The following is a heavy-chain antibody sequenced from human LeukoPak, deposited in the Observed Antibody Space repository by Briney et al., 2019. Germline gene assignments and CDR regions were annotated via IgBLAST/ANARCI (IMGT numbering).Heavy chain of an antibody. CDR3: AREDCSSTSCFFDY. J-gene: IGHJ4*02. CDR1: GYTFTSYA. V-gene: IGHV1-69*05. Sequence: ASVKVSCTASGYTFTSYAMTWVRQAPGQGLEWMGGIIPIFGTANYAQKFQGRVTITTDESTSTAYMELSSLRSEDTAVYYCAREDCSSTSCFFDYWGQGTLVTVSS. CDR2: IIPIFGTA. D-gene: IGHD2-2*01.